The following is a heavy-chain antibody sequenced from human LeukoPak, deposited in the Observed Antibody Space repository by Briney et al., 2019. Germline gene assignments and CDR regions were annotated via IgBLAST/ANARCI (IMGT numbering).Heavy chain of an antibody. CDR3: ARDLGLRYFDWSPYFDY. J-gene: IGHJ4*02. CDR2: IKQDGSEK. Sequence: GGSLRLSCAASGFTLSSYWMSWVRQAPGKGLEWVANIKQDGSEKYYVDSVKGRFTISRDNAKNSLYLQMNSLRAEDTAVYYCARDLGLRYFDWSPYFDYWGQGTLVTVSS. CDR1: GFTLSSYW. V-gene: IGHV3-7*01. D-gene: IGHD3-9*01.